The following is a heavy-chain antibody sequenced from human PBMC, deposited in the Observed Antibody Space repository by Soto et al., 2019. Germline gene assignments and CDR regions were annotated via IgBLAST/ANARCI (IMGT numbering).Heavy chain of an antibody. J-gene: IGHJ6*02. Sequence: LXLTCTISGGSISCGVYYWSLILQHPGKGLEWIGYIYYSGSTYYNPSLKSRVTISVDTSKNQFSLKLSSVTAADTAVYYCARDKIPGDYYYYGMDVWGQGTTVTVSS. CDR3: ARDKIPGDYYYYGMDV. V-gene: IGHV4-31*03. D-gene: IGHD3-10*01. CDR2: IYYSGST. CDR1: GGSISCGVYY.